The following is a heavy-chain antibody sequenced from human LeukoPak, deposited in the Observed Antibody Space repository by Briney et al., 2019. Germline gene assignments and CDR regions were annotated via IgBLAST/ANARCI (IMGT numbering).Heavy chain of an antibody. CDR1: GFTLSSYA. Sequence: GGSLRLSCAASGFTLSSYAMHWVRQAPGKGLEWVAVISYDGSNKYYADSVKGRFTISRDNSKNTLYLQMNSLRAEDTAVYYCARGPGHSSSWYGYFQHWGQGTLVTVSS. V-gene: IGHV3-30-3*01. J-gene: IGHJ1*01. CDR3: ARGPGHSSSWYGYFQH. D-gene: IGHD6-13*01. CDR2: ISYDGSNK.